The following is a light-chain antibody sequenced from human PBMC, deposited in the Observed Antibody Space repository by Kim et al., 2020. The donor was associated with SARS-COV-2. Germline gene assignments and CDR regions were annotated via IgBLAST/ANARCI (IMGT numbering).Light chain of an antibody. Sequence: QLTQSPSSLSASVGDRVTITCRASQSISGYLAWYQQKPGKAPKLLISAASNLQSGVPSRFSGSGSGTDFSLTISRLQPEDFATYYCQQINSIPLTFGRGAKVDIK. CDR3: QQINSIPLT. J-gene: IGKJ4*01. CDR1: QSISGY. V-gene: IGKV1-9*01. CDR2: AAS.